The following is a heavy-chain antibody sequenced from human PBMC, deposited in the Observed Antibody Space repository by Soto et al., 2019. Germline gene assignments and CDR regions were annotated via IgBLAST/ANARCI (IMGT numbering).Heavy chain of an antibody. CDR1: GLTFSRYG. CDR2: ISYEGSNK. Sequence: QEQLVESGGGVVQPGRSLRLSCAASGLTFSRYGMHWVRQAPGKGLEWAAHISYEGSNKHYAESVKGRFTISRDSSKNTLYLQMNSLRAEDTAVYYCVKDNYYYYSSGYYIFDYWGQGTLVAVSS. V-gene: IGHV3-30*18. CDR3: VKDNYYYYSSGYYIFDY. J-gene: IGHJ4*02. D-gene: IGHD3-22*01.